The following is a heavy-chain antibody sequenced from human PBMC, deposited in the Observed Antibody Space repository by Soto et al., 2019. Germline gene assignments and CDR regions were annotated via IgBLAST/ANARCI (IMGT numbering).Heavy chain of an antibody. CDR2: INSDGSST. CDR3: ARDLPWYDILTGRYYYYYGMDV. D-gene: IGHD3-9*01. V-gene: IGHV3-74*01. CDR1: GFTFSSYW. Sequence: GGSLRLSCAASGFTFSSYWMHWVRQAPGKGLVWVSRINSDGSSTSYADSVKGRFTISRDNAKNTLYLQMNSLRAEDTAVYYCARDLPWYDILTGRYYYYYGMDVWGQGTTVTVSS. J-gene: IGHJ6*02.